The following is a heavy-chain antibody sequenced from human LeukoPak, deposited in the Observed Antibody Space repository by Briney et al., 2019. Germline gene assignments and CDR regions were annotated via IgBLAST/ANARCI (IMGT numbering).Heavy chain of an antibody. J-gene: IGHJ4*02. Sequence: GGSLRLSCAASGFTFSSYAMHWVRQAPGKGLEFVSAISTNGINTYYANSVKARFTMSRDNSKNTLYLQMSSLRAEDTAVYYCAKECHLVVGATGTFDYWGQGTLVTVSS. V-gene: IGHV3-64*01. CDR3: AKECHLVVGATGTFDY. CDR2: ISTNGINT. CDR1: GFTFSSYA. D-gene: IGHD1-26*01.